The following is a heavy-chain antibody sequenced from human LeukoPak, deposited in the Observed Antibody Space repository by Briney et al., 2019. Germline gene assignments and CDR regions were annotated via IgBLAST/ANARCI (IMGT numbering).Heavy chain of an antibody. J-gene: IGHJ4*02. D-gene: IGHD6-19*01. Sequence: SETLSLTCTVSGGSISSGDYYWSWIRQPPGKGLEWIGYIYYSGSTYYNPSLKSRVTISVDTSKNQFSLKLSSVTAADTAVYYCARTQRPYSSGWYEGPFDYWGQGALVTVSS. CDR3: ARTQRPYSSGWYEGPFDY. CDR2: IYYSGST. CDR1: GGSISSGDYY. V-gene: IGHV4-30-4*02.